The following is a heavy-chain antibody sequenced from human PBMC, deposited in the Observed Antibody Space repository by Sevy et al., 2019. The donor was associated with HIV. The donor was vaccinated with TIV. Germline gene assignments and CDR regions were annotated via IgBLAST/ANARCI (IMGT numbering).Heavy chain of an antibody. CDR3: ARGVGLDC. CDR1: GFTFSPYW. D-gene: IGHD1-26*01. J-gene: IGHJ4*02. CDR2: IRPDGSDK. V-gene: IGHV3-7*01. Sequence: GGSLRLSCAVSGFTFSPYWMTWVRQAPGKGLEWVANIRPDGSDKYYVDSVKGRFTISRDTAKNSRYLQMNSLRADDTAMYYCARGVGLDCWGQGALVTVSS.